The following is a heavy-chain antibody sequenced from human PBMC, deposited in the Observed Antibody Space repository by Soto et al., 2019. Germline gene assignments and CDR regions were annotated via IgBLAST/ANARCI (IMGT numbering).Heavy chain of an antibody. D-gene: IGHD6-13*01. Sequence: GESLKISCATSGFSFSNYAMSWVRQAPGKGLEWVSLISGSASATHYADSVKGRFTISRDNSKRTVYLQMNSLRAEDTAVYYCTRSGGSSWYQGYFQHWGQGTLVTVSS. CDR3: TRSGGSSWYQGYFQH. CDR2: ISGSASAT. J-gene: IGHJ1*01. CDR1: GFSFSNYA. V-gene: IGHV3-23*01.